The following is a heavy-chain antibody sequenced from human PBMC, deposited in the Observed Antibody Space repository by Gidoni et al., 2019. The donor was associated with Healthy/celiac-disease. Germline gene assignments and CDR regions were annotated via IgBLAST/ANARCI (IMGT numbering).Heavy chain of an antibody. CDR3: ARGNLVSRYFDL. CDR2: IYSGCST. V-gene: IGHV3-53*01. D-gene: IGHD6-6*01. CDR1: GFTVSSNN. J-gene: IGHJ2*01. Sequence: EVQLVESGGGLIKTGGSLRLSCAASGFTVSSNNMSWVRQAPGKGLEWVSVIYSGCSTYYADSVKGRVTISRDNSKNTLYLQMNSLRAEDTAVYYCARGNLVSRYFDLWGRGTLVTVSS.